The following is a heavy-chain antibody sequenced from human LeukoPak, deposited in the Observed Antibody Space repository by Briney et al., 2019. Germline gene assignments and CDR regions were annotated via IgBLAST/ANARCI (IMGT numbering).Heavy chain of an antibody. J-gene: IGHJ4*02. CDR1: GCNFSRHD. V-gene: IGHV3-33*07. Sequence: GGSPRLSCAASGCNFSRHDMYWVRKAPGQGLEWVAVMWYDGINKYYADSVMGRFTISRDNSKDTLYLQMNSLRVEDTAVYYCARDSTGLDYWGQGTLVTVSS. D-gene: IGHD1-1*01. CDR2: MWYDGINK. CDR3: ARDSTGLDY.